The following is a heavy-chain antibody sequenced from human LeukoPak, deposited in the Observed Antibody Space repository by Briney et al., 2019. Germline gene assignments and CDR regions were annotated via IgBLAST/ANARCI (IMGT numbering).Heavy chain of an antibody. D-gene: IGHD2-2*02. CDR1: GGSISSGSYY. Sequence: SETLSLTCTGSGGSISSGSYYWSWIRQPAGKGLEWIGRIYTSGSTNYNPSLKSRVTISVDTSKNQFSLKLSSVTAADTAVYYRARGYCTGTSCYKGYWGQGTLVTVSS. CDR3: ARGYCTGTSCYKGY. CDR2: IYTSGST. J-gene: IGHJ4*02. V-gene: IGHV4-61*02.